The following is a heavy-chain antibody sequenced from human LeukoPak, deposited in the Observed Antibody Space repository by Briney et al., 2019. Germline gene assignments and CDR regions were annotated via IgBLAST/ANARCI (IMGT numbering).Heavy chain of an antibody. J-gene: IGHJ4*02. CDR1: GFTFSSYG. CDR3: ARDKATPVANYFDY. V-gene: IGHV3-33*01. D-gene: IGHD2-15*01. Sequence: GGSLRLSCAASGFTFSSYGMHWVRQAPGKGLEWVAVIWYDGSNKYYADSVKGRFTISRDNSKNTLYLQMNSLRAEDTAVYYCARDKATPVANYFDYWGQGTLVTVSS. CDR2: IWYDGSNK.